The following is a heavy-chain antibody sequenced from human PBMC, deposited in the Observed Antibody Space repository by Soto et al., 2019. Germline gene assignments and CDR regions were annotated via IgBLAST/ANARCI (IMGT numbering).Heavy chain of an antibody. V-gene: IGHV4-39*01. CDR2: IYYSGGT. Sequence: SETLSLTCAVSGGSISSSSYYWGWIRQPPGKGLEWIGSIYYSGGTYYNPSLKSRVSISVDTSKNQFSLKLSSVTAADTAVYHCARNLNSVLTYFDYWGQGTLVTVYS. D-gene: IGHD1-20*01. CDR1: GGSISSSSYY. CDR3: ARNLNSVLTYFDY. J-gene: IGHJ4*02.